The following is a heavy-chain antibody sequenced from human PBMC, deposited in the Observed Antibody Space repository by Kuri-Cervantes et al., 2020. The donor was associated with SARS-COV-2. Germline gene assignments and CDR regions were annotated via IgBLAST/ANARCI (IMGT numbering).Heavy chain of an antibody. Sequence: GESLKISCAASGFTFSSYAMSWVRQAPGKGLEWVSAISGSGGSTYYADSVKGRFTISRDNSKNALYLQMNSLRAEDTAVYYCAKDWSGTSGAGSPVFDYWGQGTLVTVSS. D-gene: IGHD3-10*01. J-gene: IGHJ4*02. CDR1: GFTFSSYA. V-gene: IGHV3-23*01. CDR2: ISGSGGST. CDR3: AKDWSGTSGAGSPVFDY.